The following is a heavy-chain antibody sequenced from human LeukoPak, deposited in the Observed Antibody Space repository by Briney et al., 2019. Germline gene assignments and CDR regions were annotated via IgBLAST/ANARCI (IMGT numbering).Heavy chain of an antibody. Sequence: GGSLRVSCAASGFTFSTYNMNWVRQAPGKGLEWISYINADSSTIQYADSVRGRFTTSRDNAKNSLYLQMNSLRAEDTAVYYCVRDNSRGQSLGVIYWGQASLVTVSS. CDR1: GFTFSTYN. CDR3: VRDNSRGQSLGVIY. CDR2: INADSSTI. J-gene: IGHJ4*02. V-gene: IGHV3-48*01. D-gene: IGHD3-22*01.